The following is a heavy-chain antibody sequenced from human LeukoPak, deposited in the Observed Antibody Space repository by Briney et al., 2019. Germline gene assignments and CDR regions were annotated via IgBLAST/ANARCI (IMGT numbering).Heavy chain of an antibody. CDR2: INHSGST. CDR3: AREEMPGKFDY. CDR1: GGSFSGYY. V-gene: IGHV4-34*01. Sequence: SETLSLTCAVYGGSFSGYYWSWIRQPPGKGLEWIGEINHSGSTNYNPSLKSRVAISLDKASNQFSLRLTPVTAADTAMYFCAREEMPGKFDYWGQGILVTVSS. D-gene: IGHD1-26*01. J-gene: IGHJ4*02.